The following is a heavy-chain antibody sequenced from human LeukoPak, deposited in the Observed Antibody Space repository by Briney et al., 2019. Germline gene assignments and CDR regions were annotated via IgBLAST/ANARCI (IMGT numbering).Heavy chain of an antibody. CDR3: ARLGYCSGGSCSSFDY. CDR1: GFTFSSYV. V-gene: IGHV3-21*01. Sequence: GGSLRLSCAASGFTFSSYVMNWVRQAPGKGLEWVSSISSGSTYIYYADSVKGRFTISRDNAKNSLYLQMNSLRAEDTVVYYCARLGYCSGGSCSSFDYWGQGTLVTVSS. J-gene: IGHJ4*02. CDR2: ISSGSTYI. D-gene: IGHD2-15*01.